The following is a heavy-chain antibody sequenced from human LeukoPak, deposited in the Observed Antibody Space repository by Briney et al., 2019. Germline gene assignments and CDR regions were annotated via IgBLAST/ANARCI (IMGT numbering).Heavy chain of an antibody. D-gene: IGHD3-9*01. V-gene: IGHV3-30*03. J-gene: IGHJ1*01. CDR3: ATDAYFDMRGGPRR. CDR1: GFTFSSYG. Sequence: GGSLRLSCAASGFTFSSYGMHWVRQAPGQGLQWVAVISYDGSTKYYGDSVKGRFTISRDNSKNTLFLELNSLRAEDTAVYYCATDAYFDMRGGPRRWGQGTLVSVSS. CDR2: ISYDGSTK.